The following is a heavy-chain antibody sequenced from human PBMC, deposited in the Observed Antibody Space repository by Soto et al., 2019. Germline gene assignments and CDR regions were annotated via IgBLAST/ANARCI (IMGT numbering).Heavy chain of an antibody. Sequence: GGSLRLSCAASGFTFSSYSMNWVRQAPGKGPEWVSYISSSSSTIYYADSVKGRFTISRDNAKNSLYLQMNSLRDEDTAVYYCARDNLYYYGSGRSDYGMDVWGQGTTVTVSS. D-gene: IGHD3-10*01. CDR2: ISSSSSTI. J-gene: IGHJ6*02. CDR3: ARDNLYYYGSGRSDYGMDV. V-gene: IGHV3-48*02. CDR1: GFTFSSYS.